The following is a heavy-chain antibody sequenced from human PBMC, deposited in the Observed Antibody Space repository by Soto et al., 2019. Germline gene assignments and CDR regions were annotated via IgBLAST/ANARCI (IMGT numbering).Heavy chain of an antibody. D-gene: IGHD1-1*01. V-gene: IGHV3-21*01. CDR3: ARELERRYFDL. J-gene: IGHJ2*01. Sequence: PGGSLRLSWAASGFPCSSYSMNWVRQAQGKGLEWVSSISSSSSYIYYADSVKGRFTISRDNAKNSLYLQMNSLRAEDTAVYYCARELERRYFDLWGHGTLVTVSS. CDR1: GFPCSSYS. CDR2: ISSSSSYI.